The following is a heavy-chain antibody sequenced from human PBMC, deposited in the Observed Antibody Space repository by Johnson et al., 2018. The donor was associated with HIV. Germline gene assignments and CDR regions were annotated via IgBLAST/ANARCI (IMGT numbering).Heavy chain of an antibody. CDR3: AKDLRRGSGSYSDAFDI. J-gene: IGHJ3*02. CDR1: GFTFSSYG. D-gene: IGHD1-26*01. Sequence: QVQLVESGGGVVQPGRSLRLSCAASGFTFSSYGMHWVRQAPGKGLEWVAVIWYDGSNKYYADSVKGRFTISRDNSKNTLYRQMNSLRAEDTAVYYCAKDLRRGSGSYSDAFDIWGQGTMVTVSS. CDR2: IWYDGSNK. V-gene: IGHV3-33*06.